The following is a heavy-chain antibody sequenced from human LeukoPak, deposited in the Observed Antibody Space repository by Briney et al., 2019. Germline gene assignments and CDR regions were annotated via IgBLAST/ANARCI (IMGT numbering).Heavy chain of an antibody. CDR2: INPNSGGT. CDR1: GYTFTGYY. D-gene: IGHD2-2*01. V-gene: IGHV1-2*02. Sequence: ASVKVSCKASGYTFTGYYMHWVRQAPGQGLEWMGWINPNSGGTNYAQKFQGGVTMARDTSISTAYMELSRLRSDDTAVYYCARGFWSSTSGRYWFDPWGQGTLVTVSS. CDR3: ARGFWSSTSGRYWFDP. J-gene: IGHJ5*02.